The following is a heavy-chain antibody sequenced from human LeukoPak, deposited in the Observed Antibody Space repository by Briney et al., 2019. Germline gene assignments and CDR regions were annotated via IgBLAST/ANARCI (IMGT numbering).Heavy chain of an antibody. CDR1: GGSISSSYY. V-gene: IGHV4-39*01. D-gene: IGHD3-10*01. CDR3: ARHGNHYYGSGGFDY. Sequence: SETLSLTCTVSGGSISSSYYWGWIRQPPGKGLDWIASIYYGGGTYYNPSLKSRVTISVDTSKNQFSLKLSSVTAADTAVYYCARHGNHYYGSGGFDYWGQGNLVIVSS. J-gene: IGHJ4*02. CDR2: IYYGGGT.